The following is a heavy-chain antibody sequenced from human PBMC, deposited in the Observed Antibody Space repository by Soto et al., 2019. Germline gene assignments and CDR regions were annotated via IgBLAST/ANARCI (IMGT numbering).Heavy chain of an antibody. D-gene: IGHD3-10*01. Sequence: ASVKVSCKASGYTFTSYYMHWVRQAPGQGLEWMGIINPSGGSTSYAQKFQGRVTMTRDTSTSTVYMELSSLRSEDTAVYYCARDGTMVRGVSLLGVWPSSWFDPWGQGTLVTVSS. CDR3: ARDGTMVRGVSLLGVWPSSWFDP. J-gene: IGHJ5*02. V-gene: IGHV1-46*01. CDR1: GYTFTSYY. CDR2: INPSGGST.